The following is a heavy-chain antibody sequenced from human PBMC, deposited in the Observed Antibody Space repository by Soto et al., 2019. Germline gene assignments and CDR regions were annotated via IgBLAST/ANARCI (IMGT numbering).Heavy chain of an antibody. D-gene: IGHD3-10*01. CDR3: GRVGFAGMGYYYYYYGMDV. V-gene: IGHV1-69*13. CDR2: TIPIFGAG. Sequence: GASVKISCRASGGTFSSYAISWVRQDPGQGLEWMGGTIPIFGAGSYEQKLQGSVTITADESTSRAYMELRSLRSEDTAVYYCGRVGFAGMGYYYYYYGMDVWGQGSTVTVSS. CDR1: GGTFSSYA. J-gene: IGHJ6*02.